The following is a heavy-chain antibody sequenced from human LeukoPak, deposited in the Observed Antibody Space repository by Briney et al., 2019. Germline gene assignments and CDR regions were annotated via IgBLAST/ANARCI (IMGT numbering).Heavy chain of an antibody. CDR2: IYSSGST. D-gene: IGHD3-10*01. CDR1: GASINSGSNY. CDR3: ARCDGYGLVGI. V-gene: IGHV4-39*07. Sequence: SETLSLTCRVSGASINSGSNYWGWIRQPPGKTFEWIGSIYSSGSTYYNPSLKSRVIIIIDTPKNHFSLTLSSVTAADTAVYYCARCDGYGLVGIWGQGTMVTVSS. J-gene: IGHJ3*02.